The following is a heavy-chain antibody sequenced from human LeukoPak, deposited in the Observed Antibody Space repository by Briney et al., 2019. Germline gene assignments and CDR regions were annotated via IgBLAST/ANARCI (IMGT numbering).Heavy chain of an antibody. CDR1: GGSFSGYY. CDR2: IYHSGST. J-gene: IGHJ4*02. V-gene: IGHV4-30-2*01. CDR3: ARSSSYYDSSGYLPLLDY. Sequence: PSETLSLTCAVYGGSFSGYYWSWIRQPPGKGLEWIGYIYHSGSTYYNPSLKSRVTISVDRSKNQFSLKLSSVTAADTAVYYCARSSSYYDSSGYLPLLDYWGQGTLVTVSS. D-gene: IGHD3-22*01.